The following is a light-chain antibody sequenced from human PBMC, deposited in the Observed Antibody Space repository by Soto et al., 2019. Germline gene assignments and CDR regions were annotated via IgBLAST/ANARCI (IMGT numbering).Light chain of an antibody. CDR2: GNS. Sequence: QSALTQPPSVSGAPGQRVTISCTGSSSNIGAGYDVHWYQQLPGTAPKLLIYGNSNRPSGVPDRFSGSKSGTSASLAITGLQAEDEADYYCQYYDSSLSGYVFGTGTKVTVL. V-gene: IGLV1-40*01. CDR1: SSNIGAGYD. CDR3: QYYDSSLSGYV. J-gene: IGLJ1*01.